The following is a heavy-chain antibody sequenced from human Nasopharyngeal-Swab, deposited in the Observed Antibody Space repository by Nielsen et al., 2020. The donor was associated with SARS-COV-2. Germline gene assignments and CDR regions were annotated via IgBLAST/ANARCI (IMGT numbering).Heavy chain of an antibody. CDR3: ARGGDPREVVAATDCFDP. D-gene: IGHD2-15*01. V-gene: IGHV1-46*01. CDR2: VNPGGGSA. Sequence: WVRQAPGRGLEGMGIVNPGGGSARYSQNFQGGVTMTRDTSTNTVYMELYSLTSEDTAVYYCARGGDPREVVAATDCFDPWGQGTLVTVSS. J-gene: IGHJ5*02.